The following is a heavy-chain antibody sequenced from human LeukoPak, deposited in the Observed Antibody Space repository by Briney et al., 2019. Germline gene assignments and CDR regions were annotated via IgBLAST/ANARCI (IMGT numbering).Heavy chain of an antibody. CDR1: GGTFSSYA. CDR2: IIPIFGTA. J-gene: IGHJ3*02. D-gene: IGHD3-9*01. V-gene: IGHV1-69*13. CDR3: ARDLSVSGRYFDWNDAFDI. Sequence: SVTVSCKASGGTFSSYAISWVRQAPGQGLEWMGGIIPIFGTANYAQKFQGRVTITADESTSTAYMELSSLRSEDTAVYYCARDLSVSGRYFDWNDAFDIWGQGTMVTVSS.